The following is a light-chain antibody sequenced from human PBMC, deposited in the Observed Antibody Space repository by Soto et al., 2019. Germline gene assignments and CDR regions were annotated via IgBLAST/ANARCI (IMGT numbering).Light chain of an antibody. Sequence: EIVLTQSPVTLSLSTGERATLSCRASQRISSHLAWYQQKPGRAPGLLIYDASNRATGIPAKFSGSGSGTDFTLTISSLEPEDFAVYYCQQRNTWPFTFGEGTKVEIK. J-gene: IGKJ4*01. CDR2: DAS. CDR1: QRISSH. V-gene: IGKV3-11*01. CDR3: QQRNTWPFT.